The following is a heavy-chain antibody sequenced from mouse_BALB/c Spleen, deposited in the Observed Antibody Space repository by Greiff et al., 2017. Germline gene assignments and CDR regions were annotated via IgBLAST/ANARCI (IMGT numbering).Heavy chain of an antibody. CDR3: ARQTFYGRAMDY. Sequence: VHVKQSGAELVRPGALVKLSCKASGFNIKDYYMHWVKQRPEQGLEWIGWIDPENGNTIYDPKFQGKASITADTSSNTAYLQLSSLTSEDTAVYYCARQTFYGRAMDYWGQGTSVTVSS. CDR1: GFNIKDYY. CDR2: IDPENGNT. J-gene: IGHJ4*01. D-gene: IGHD1-1*01. V-gene: IGHV14-1*02.